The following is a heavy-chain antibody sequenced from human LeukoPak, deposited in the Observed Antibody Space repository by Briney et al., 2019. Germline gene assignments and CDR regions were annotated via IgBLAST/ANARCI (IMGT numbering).Heavy chain of an antibody. Sequence: GASVKVSCKASGYTFTTYGINWVRQAPGQGLEWMGWISAYDGNTNSAQNLQGRVTMTTDTSTSTAYMELKSLISDDTAVYYCTRIYCSGGSCFSGAFDIWGQGTMVTVSS. J-gene: IGHJ3*02. D-gene: IGHD2-15*01. CDR2: ISAYDGNT. V-gene: IGHV1-18*01. CDR1: GYTFTTYG. CDR3: TRIYCSGGSCFSGAFDI.